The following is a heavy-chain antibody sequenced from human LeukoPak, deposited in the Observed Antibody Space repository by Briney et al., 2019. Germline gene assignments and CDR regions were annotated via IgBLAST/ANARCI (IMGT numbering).Heavy chain of an antibody. Sequence: GGSLRLSCAASGFTFSGSAMHWVRQASGKGLEWVGRIRSKANSYATAYAASVKGRFTISRDDSKNTAYLQMNSLIAEDTAVYYCAEDWYGYNPYWGQGTLVTVSS. CDR3: AEDWYGYNPY. J-gene: IGHJ4*02. CDR2: IRSKANSYAT. V-gene: IGHV3-73*01. CDR1: GFTFSGSA. D-gene: IGHD5-24*01.